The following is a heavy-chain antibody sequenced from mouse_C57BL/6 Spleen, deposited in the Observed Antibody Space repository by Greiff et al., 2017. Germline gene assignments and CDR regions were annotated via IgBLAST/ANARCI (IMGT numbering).Heavy chain of an antibody. CDR3: ARGHYDYDGGYYAMDY. J-gene: IGHJ4*01. V-gene: IGHV5-17*01. CDR1: GFTFSDYG. Sequence: EVQRVESGGGLVKPGGSLKLSCAASGFTFSDYGMHWVRQAPEKGLEWVAYISSGSSTISYADTVKGRFTISRDNAKNTLFLQMTSLRSDATARYYSARGHYDYDGGYYAMDYWGQGTSVTVSS. D-gene: IGHD2-4*01. CDR2: ISSGSSTI.